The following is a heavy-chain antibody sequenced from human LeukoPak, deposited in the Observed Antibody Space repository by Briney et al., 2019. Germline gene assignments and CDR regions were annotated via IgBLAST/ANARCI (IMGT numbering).Heavy chain of an antibody. Sequence: TGGSLRLSCAASGFTFSSYWMTWVRQAPGKGLEWVANMKEGGSQETYVDSVKGRFTISRDNAKNSLYLQMNNVRAEDTAVYYCARYSYKHDCWGQGTLVTVSS. J-gene: IGHJ4*02. CDR2: MKEGGSQE. V-gene: IGHV3-7*01. CDR1: GFTFSSYW. CDR3: ARYSYKHDC. D-gene: IGHD2-15*01.